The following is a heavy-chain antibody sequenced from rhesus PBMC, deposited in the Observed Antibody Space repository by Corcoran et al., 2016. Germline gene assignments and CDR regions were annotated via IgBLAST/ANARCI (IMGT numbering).Heavy chain of an antibody. CDR2: ISYDGSKK. V-gene: IGHV3-54*02. J-gene: IGHJ4*01. Sequence: EVQLVESGGGLVQPGGSLRLSCAASGFTFSSYGMHWVRQAPGKGLGWVAVISYDGSKKYYADSVKYRFTISRDNSKNMLYLQMNNLKLEDTAVYYCARDPGYSGYRSFDYWGQGVLVTVSS. D-gene: IGHD5-42*01. CDR3: ARDPGYSGYRSFDY. CDR1: GFTFSSYG.